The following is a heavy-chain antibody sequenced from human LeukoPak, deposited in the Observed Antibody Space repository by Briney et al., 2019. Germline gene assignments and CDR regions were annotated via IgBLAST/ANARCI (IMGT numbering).Heavy chain of an antibody. J-gene: IGHJ4*02. Sequence: SETLSLTCIVTGASFNTGDYYWNWIRQHPGKGLEWIGYIYNSGSTYYNPSLKSRVTISVDTSKNHFSLRLTSVTAADSAVYYCARGAPPDSWGQGTLVTVSS. V-gene: IGHV4-31*03. CDR1: GASFNTGDYY. CDR3: ARGAPPDS. CDR2: IYNSGST.